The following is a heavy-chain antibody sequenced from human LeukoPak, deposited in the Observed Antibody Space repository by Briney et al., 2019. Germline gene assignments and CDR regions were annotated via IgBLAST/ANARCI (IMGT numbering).Heavy chain of an antibody. CDR3: AKDRVWFGESSSYFFDY. CDR1: GFTFSSYA. J-gene: IGHJ4*02. D-gene: IGHD3-10*01. V-gene: IGHV3-23*01. CDR2: ISGSGGST. Sequence: GGSLRLSCAASGFTFSSYAMSWVRQAPGKGLEWVSAISGSGGSTYYADSVKGRFTISRDNSKNTLYLQMNSLRAEDTAVYYCAKDRVWFGESSSYFFDYWGQGTLVTVSS.